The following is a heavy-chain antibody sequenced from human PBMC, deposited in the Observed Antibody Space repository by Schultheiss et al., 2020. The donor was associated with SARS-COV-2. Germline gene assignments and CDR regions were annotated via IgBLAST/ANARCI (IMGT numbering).Heavy chain of an antibody. Sequence: GGSLRLSCAASGFTFSNDDMHWVRQAPGKGLEWVAVISYDGSNKYYADSVKGRFTISRDNSKNTLYLQMNSLRAEDTAVYYCAGLSHGDYGMFYSYCLDDWGQGTLVTVSS. D-gene: IGHD4-17*01. CDR2: ISYDGSNK. CDR1: GFTFSNDD. J-gene: IGHJ4*02. V-gene: IGHV3-30*19. CDR3: AGLSHGDYGMFYSYCLDD.